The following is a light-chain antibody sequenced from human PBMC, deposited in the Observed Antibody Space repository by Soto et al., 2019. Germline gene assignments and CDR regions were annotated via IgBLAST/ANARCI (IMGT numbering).Light chain of an antibody. J-gene: IGLJ1*01. V-gene: IGLV2-11*01. CDR3: CSHAGSYTYV. CDR2: DVT. CDR1: SSDVGGYNY. Sequence: QSLTISCTGTSSDVGGYNYVSWYQQYPGKVPKLMIYDVTKRPSGVPDRFSGSKSGNTASLTISGLQAEDEADYYCCSHAGSYTYVFGTGTKVPVL.